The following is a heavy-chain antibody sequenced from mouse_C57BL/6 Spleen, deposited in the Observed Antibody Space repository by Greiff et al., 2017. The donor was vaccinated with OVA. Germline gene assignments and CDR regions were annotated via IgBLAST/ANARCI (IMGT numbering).Heavy chain of an antibody. J-gene: IGHJ4*01. V-gene: IGHV7-3*01. Sequence: EVQRVESGGGLVQPGGSLSLSCAASGFTFTDYYMSWVRQPPGKALEWLGFISNKANGYTTEYSASVKGRFTISRDNSQSFLYLQMNALRAEDSATYDGARSLYCYGSSYDAMDYWGQGTSVTVSS. CDR2: ISNKANGYTT. CDR1: GFTFTDYY. CDR3: ARSLYCYGSSYDAMDY. D-gene: IGHD1-1*01.